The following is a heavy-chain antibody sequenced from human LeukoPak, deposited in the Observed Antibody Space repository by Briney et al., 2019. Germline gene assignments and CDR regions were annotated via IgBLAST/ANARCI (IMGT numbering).Heavy chain of an antibody. CDR1: GFTFSDYY. V-gene: IGHV3-11*04. Sequence: GGSLRLSCAASGFTFSDYYMSWIRQAPGKGLEWVSYISSSSSTIYYADSVKGRFAISRDNAKNSLYLQMNSLRAEDTAVYYCARDHSGGGSSGWYVITYWGQGTLVTVSS. CDR3: ARDHSGGGSSGWYVITY. D-gene: IGHD6-19*01. J-gene: IGHJ4*02. CDR2: ISSSSSTI.